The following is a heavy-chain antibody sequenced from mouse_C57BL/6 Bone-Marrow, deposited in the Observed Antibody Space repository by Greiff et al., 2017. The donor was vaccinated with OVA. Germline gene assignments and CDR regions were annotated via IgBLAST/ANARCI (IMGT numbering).Heavy chain of an antibody. V-gene: IGHV1-82*01. CDR2: IYPGDGDT. J-gene: IGHJ3*01. Sequence: QVQLQQSGPELVKPGASVKISCKASGYAFSSSWMNWVKQRPGKGLEWIGRIYPGDGDTNYNGKFKGKATLTADKSSSTAYMQLSSLTSEDSAVYFCARTYYYGSSRGFAYWGQGTLVTVSA. D-gene: IGHD1-1*01. CDR1: GYAFSSSW. CDR3: ARTYYYGSSRGFAY.